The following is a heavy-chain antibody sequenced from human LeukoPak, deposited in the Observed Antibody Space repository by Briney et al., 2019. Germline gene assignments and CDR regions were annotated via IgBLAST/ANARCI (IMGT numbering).Heavy chain of an antibody. CDR1: GSSISSTSSY. J-gene: IGHJ4*02. V-gene: IGHV4-39*01. D-gene: IGHD6-19*01. Sequence: SETLSLTCTVSGSSISSTSSYWGWIRQPPGKGLEWIGSVHSSGSTYYTPSLKSRVTISVDTSKKQFSLKLSSVTAADTAVYYCARRDSSGWHYFDHWGQGTLVTVSS. CDR3: ARRDSSGWHYFDH. CDR2: VHSSGST.